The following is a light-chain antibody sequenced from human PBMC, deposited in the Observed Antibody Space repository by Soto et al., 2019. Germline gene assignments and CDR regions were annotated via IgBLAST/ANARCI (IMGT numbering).Light chain of an antibody. Sequence: IQMTQSPSSLSASVGDRVTITCRASQGIRDELGWYQQKAGKAPNLLISAASRLQSGVPSRFSGRGSGTDFTLTISSLQPEDFATYYCLQDSDPPRPFGQGNKVDSK. V-gene: IGKV1-6*01. CDR2: AAS. CDR3: LQDSDPPRP. CDR1: QGIRDE. J-gene: IGKJ1*01.